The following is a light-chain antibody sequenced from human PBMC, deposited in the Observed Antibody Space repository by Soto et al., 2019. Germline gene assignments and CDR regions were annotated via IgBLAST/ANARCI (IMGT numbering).Light chain of an antibody. V-gene: IGKV2-28*01. J-gene: IGKJ5*01. CDR2: LGS. CDR1: QSLLNRDGDNY. Sequence: DILMTQSPLYLPVTPGQPASMSCRSSQSLLNRDGDNYLDWYLQRPGQSPQLLIYLGSKRASGVPDRFSGSGSGTEFTLTISSLQPEDCATYYCQQSYSTPPITGGQGTRLEN. CDR3: QQSYSTPPIT.